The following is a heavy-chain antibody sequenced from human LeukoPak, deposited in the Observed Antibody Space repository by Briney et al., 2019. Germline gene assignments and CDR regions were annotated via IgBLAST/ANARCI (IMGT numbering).Heavy chain of an antibody. D-gene: IGHD5-18*01. CDR2: IIPILGIA. J-gene: IGHJ4*02. V-gene: IGHV1-69*04. CDR3: ARVDTAMVIDY. CDR1: GGTFSSYA. Sequence: GASVKVSFKASGGTFSSYAISWVRQAPGQGLEWMGRIIPILGIANYAQKFQGRVTITADKSTSTAYMELSSLRSEDTAVYYCARVDTAMVIDYWGQGTLVTVSS.